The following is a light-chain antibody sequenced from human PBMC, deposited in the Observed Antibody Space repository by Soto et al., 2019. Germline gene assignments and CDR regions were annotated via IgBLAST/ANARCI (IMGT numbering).Light chain of an antibody. CDR2: VNSDGSH. CDR1: SGHSTYA. V-gene: IGLV4-69*01. Sequence: QAVVTQSPSASASLGASVKLTCTLSSGHSTYAIAWHQQQPDKGPRFLMKVNSDGSHTRGDGIPDRFSGSSSGTERYLTIPSLQSEDEADYFCQTWGTGIHVFAGGTKLTVL. CDR3: QTWGTGIHV. J-gene: IGLJ2*01.